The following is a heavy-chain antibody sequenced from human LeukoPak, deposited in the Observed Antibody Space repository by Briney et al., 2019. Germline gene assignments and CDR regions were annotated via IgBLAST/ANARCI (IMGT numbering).Heavy chain of an antibody. J-gene: IGHJ4*02. V-gene: IGHV1-46*01. CDR3: SRGSPAFDY. Sequence: ASVKVSCKSSGYTFTSYFMHWVRQAPGQGLEWVGIVNPSGSTTYAQKFQGRDTMTRDMSTSTVYMELSSLRSEDTAVYYCSRGSPAFDYWGQGTLVSVSS. CDR2: VNPSGST. CDR1: GYTFTSYF.